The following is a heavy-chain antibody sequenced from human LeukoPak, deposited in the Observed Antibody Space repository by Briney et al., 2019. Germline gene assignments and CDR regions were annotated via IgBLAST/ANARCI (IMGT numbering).Heavy chain of an antibody. CDR2: INLNGGST. D-gene: IGHD3-22*01. Sequence: GGSLRLSCAASGFTFDDYGMSWVRQAPGKGLEWVSGINLNGGSTGYADSVKGRFTISRDNAKNSLYLQMNSLRAEDTALYYCARAPYYSDSSGYSPSDYWGQGTLVTVSS. CDR1: GFTFDDYG. V-gene: IGHV3-20*04. CDR3: ARAPYYSDSSGYSPSDY. J-gene: IGHJ4*02.